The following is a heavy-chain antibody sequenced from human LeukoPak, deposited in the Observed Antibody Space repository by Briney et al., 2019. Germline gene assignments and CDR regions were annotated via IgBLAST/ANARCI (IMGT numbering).Heavy chain of an antibody. CDR2: ISYDGSNK. Sequence: PGRSLRLSCAASGFTFSSYAMHWVRQAPGKGLEWVAVISYDGSNKYYADSVKGRFTISRDNSKNTLYLQMNSLRAEDTAVYYCAKGQQTYYDFWSGSLAHYGMDVWGQGTTVTVSS. CDR3: AKGQQTYYDFWSGSLAHYGMDV. V-gene: IGHV3-30-3*01. D-gene: IGHD3-3*01. J-gene: IGHJ6*02. CDR1: GFTFSSYA.